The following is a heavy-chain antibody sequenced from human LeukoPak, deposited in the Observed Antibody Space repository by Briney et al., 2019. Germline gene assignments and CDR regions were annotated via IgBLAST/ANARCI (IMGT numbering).Heavy chain of an antibody. J-gene: IGHJ6*02. V-gene: IGHV3-74*01. CDR1: GFTFSSYW. CDR2: INSDGSST. D-gene: IGHD3-22*01. Sequence: QPGGSLRLSCAASGFTFSSYWMHGVRQAPGKGLVWVSRINSDGSSTSYVDAVKGRSTISRDNAKNTLYLQMNSLRAEDTAVYYCARGDLIRITMIVVVITPGAYSMDVWGQGTTVTVSS. CDR3: ARGDLIRITMIVVVITPGAYSMDV.